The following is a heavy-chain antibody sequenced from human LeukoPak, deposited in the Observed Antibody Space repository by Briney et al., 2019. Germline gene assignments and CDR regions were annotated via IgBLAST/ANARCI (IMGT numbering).Heavy chain of an antibody. Sequence: SETLSLTCAVYGGSFSGYYWRWISQPPGKGMEWIGEINHSGSTNYNPSLKTRVTISVDTSKNQFSLRLSSATAADTAVYYCARAGVVATTPGYFDYWGQGTLVTVSS. V-gene: IGHV4-34*01. CDR2: INHSGST. D-gene: IGHD5-24*01. CDR1: GGSFSGYY. CDR3: ARAGVVATTPGYFDY. J-gene: IGHJ4*02.